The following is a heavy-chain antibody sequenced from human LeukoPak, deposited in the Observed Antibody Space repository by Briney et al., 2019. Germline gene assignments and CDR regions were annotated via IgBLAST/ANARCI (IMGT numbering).Heavy chain of an antibody. CDR2: IYHSGST. CDR3: ARDDYGDNNWFDP. V-gene: IGHV4-38-2*02. D-gene: IGHD4-17*01. Sequence: ASETLSLTCAVSGYSISSGYYWGWIRQPPGKGLEWIGSIYHSGSTYYNPSLKSRVTISVDTSKNQFSLKLSSVTAADTAVYYCARDDYGDNNWFDPWGQGTLVTVSS. CDR1: GYSISSGYY. J-gene: IGHJ5*02.